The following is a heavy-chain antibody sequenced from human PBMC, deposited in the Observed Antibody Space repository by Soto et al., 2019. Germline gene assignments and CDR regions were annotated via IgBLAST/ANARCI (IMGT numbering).Heavy chain of an antibody. Sequence: PSETLSLTCTVSGGSVSSGGYYWSWIRQHPGKGLEWIGYIYYSGSTYYNPSLKSRVTISVDTSKNQFSLKLSSVTAADTAVYYCARDLVSSSSPYYYGMDVWGQGTTVTVSS. CDR1: GGSVSSGGYY. CDR3: ARDLVSSSSPYYYGMDV. CDR2: IYYSGST. V-gene: IGHV4-31*03. J-gene: IGHJ6*02. D-gene: IGHD6-6*01.